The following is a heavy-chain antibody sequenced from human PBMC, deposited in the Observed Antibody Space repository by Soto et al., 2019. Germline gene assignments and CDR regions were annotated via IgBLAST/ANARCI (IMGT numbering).Heavy chain of an antibody. CDR3: ARDLGSGYDPGDY. CDR2: IISIFGTP. CDR1: GGTFNSYV. Sequence: ASVKVSSKASGGTFNSYVFNWVRQAPGQGLEWMGGIISIFGTPNYGQKFQGRVTITADESTSTGFMELSSLTSEDTAIYYCARDLGSGYDPGDYWGQGTLVTVSS. V-gene: IGHV1-69*13. D-gene: IGHD5-12*01. J-gene: IGHJ4*02.